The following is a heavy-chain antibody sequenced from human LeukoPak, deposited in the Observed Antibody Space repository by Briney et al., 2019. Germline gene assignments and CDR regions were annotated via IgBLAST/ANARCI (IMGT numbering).Heavy chain of an antibody. CDR1: GGSISSSSYY. CDR2: IYYSGST. V-gene: IGHV4-39*01. D-gene: IGHD3-10*01. J-gene: IGHJ4*02. CDR3: ARTRYYYNSRSYGAPYYFDY. Sequence: SETLSLTCTVSGGSISSSSYYWGWIRQPPGKGLEWIGSIYYSGSTYYNPSLKSRVTISVNTSKNQFSLKLSSVTAADTAVYYCARTRYYYNSRSYGAPYYFDYWGQGTLVTVSS.